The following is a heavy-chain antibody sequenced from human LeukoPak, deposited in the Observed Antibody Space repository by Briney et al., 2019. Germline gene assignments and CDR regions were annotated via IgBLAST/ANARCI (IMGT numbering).Heavy chain of an antibody. V-gene: IGHV3-30*01. J-gene: IGHJ4*02. CDR1: GFTFSSYA. CDR3: ASPRGNHAVVTDRVVY. Sequence: GRSLRLSCAASGFTFSSYAMHWVRQAPGKGLEWVAVISYDGSNKYYADSVKGRFTISRDNSKNTLYLQMNSLRAEDTAVYYCASPRGNHAVVTDRVVYWGQGTLVTVSS. D-gene: IGHD2-21*02. CDR2: ISYDGSNK.